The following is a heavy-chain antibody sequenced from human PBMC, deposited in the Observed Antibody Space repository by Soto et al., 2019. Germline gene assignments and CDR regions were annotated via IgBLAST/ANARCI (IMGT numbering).Heavy chain of an antibody. J-gene: IGHJ6*02. CDR3: ARDAYYDILTGFILPYGMDV. CDR2: IYYSGST. D-gene: IGHD3-9*01. V-gene: IGHV4-30-4*01. Sequence: QVQLQESGPGLVKPSQTLSLTCTVSGGSISSGDYYWSWIRQPPGKGLEWIGYIYYSGSTYYNPSLKSRVTISVDTAKNQFSLKLSSVSAADTAVYYCARDAYYDILTGFILPYGMDVWGQGTTVTVS. CDR1: GGSISSGDYY.